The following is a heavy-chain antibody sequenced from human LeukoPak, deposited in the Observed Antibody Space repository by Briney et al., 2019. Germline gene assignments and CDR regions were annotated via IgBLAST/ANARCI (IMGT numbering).Heavy chain of an antibody. CDR2: INHSGST. J-gene: IGHJ3*02. D-gene: IGHD3-9*01. Sequence: PSETLSLTCAVYGGSFSGYYWSWIRQPPGKGLEWIGEINHSGSTNYNPSLQRRVTITVDTSKNQFSLKLSSVTAADTAVYYCARSYYDILTGNHAFDIWGQGTMVTVSS. CDR3: ARSYYDILTGNHAFDI. V-gene: IGHV4-34*01. CDR1: GGSFSGYY.